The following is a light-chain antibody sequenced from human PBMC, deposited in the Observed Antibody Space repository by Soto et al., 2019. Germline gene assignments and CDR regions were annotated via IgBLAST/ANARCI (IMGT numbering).Light chain of an antibody. V-gene: IGKV1-39*01. CDR1: QSIYTY. CDR3: QQTYRTPWT. J-gene: IGKJ1*01. CDR2: VAS. Sequence: DIQMTQSPSSLSASVGDRVTITCRTGQSIYTYLSWYQQKPGTAPNLLIYVASSLQSGVPSRFSGSGSGTEFTLTIRSLQPEDFATYYCQQTYRTPWTFGQGTRVEIK.